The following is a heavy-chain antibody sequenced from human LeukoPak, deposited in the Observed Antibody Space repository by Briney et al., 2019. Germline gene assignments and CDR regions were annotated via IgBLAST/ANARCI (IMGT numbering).Heavy chain of an antibody. CDR3: ARDINYNQVDN. CDR2: ISGSGGST. CDR1: GFTFSSYA. Sequence: QTGGSLRLSCAASGFTFSSYAMSWVRQAPGKGLEWVSAISGSGGSTYYADSVKGRFTISRDNAKNTLYLQMNSLRAEDTAVYYCARDINYNQVDNWGQGTLVTVSS. J-gene: IGHJ4*02. D-gene: IGHD1-1*01. V-gene: IGHV3-23*01.